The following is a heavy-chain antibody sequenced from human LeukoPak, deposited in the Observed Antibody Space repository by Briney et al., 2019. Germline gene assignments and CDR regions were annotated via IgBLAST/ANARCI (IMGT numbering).Heavy chain of an antibody. CDR2: IIPIYGTP. Sequence: SVKVSCKASGYTFTSYGISWVRQAPGQGLEWMGGIIPIYGTPHSAQKFQGRVTITTDESTSTAFMDLSSLRSEDTAVYYCARGKLGYYYYHMDAWGKGTTVTVSS. D-gene: IGHD3-3*02. V-gene: IGHV1-69*05. CDR1: GYTFTSYG. J-gene: IGHJ6*03. CDR3: ARGKLGYYYYHMDA.